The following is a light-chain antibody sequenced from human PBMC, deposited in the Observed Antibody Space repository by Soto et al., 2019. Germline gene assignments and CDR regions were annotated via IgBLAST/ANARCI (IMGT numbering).Light chain of an antibody. CDR1: SSDVGAYNY. CDR3: SSLTTSFTYV. J-gene: IGLJ1*01. Sequence: QSARTQPASVSGSPGQSVAISCTGTSSDVGAYNYISWYQQHPGKAPKLLLSEVSNRPSGVSDRFSGSKSGNTASLTISGLQAEDEADYYCSSLTTSFTYVFGTGTKVTVL. V-gene: IGLV2-14*01. CDR2: EVS.